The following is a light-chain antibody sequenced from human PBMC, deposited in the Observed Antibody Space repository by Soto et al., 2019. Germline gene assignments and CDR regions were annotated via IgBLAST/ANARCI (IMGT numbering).Light chain of an antibody. V-gene: IGKV3-11*01. J-gene: IGKJ1*01. CDR3: RQYNIWPRT. Sequence: EIVLTQSPATLPLSPGDRATLSCRASQSVSSSLVWYQQKPGQAPRLLIYDTSNRATGIPARFSGSGSGTDFTLTISSLEPEDFAVYYCRQYNIWPRTFGQGTKVDIK. CDR1: QSVSSS. CDR2: DTS.